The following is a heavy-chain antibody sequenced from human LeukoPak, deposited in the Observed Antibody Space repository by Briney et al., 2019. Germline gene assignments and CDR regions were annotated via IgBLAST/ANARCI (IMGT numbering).Heavy chain of an antibody. CDR2: IYYSGST. CDR1: GGSISNYY. V-gene: IGHV4-59*08. J-gene: IGHJ3*02. CDR3: ARRRYFYDSSGEPENDAFDI. Sequence: SETLSLTCTVSGGSISNYYWSWIRQPPGKGLEWIGYIYYSGSTDYNPSLKSRVTISVDTSKHQLSLKLGSVTAADTAVYYCARRRYFYDSSGEPENDAFDIWGQGTMVTVSS. D-gene: IGHD3-22*01.